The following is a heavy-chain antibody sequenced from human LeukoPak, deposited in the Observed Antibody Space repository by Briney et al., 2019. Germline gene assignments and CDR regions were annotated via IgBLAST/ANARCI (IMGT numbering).Heavy chain of an antibody. CDR2: IYYSGST. Sequence: PSETLSLTCTVSGGSISSSSYYWGWIRQPPGKGLEWIGSIYYSGSTYYNPSLKSRVTISVDTSKNQFSLKLSSVTAADTAVYYCARDRSIGGYDDYWGQGTLVTVSS. V-gene: IGHV4-39*07. J-gene: IGHJ4*02. CDR1: GGSISSSSYY. CDR3: ARDRSIGGYDDY. D-gene: IGHD5-12*01.